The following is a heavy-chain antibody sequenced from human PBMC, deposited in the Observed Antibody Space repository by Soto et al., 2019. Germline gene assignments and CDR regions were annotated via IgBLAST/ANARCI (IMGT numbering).Heavy chain of an antibody. Sequence: QVQLQESGPGLVKPSQTLSLTCTVSGGSISSGDYYWSWIRQPPGKGLEWIGYIYYSGSTYYNPSLKSRAPISVDTSKHQFSLQLSSVTAADTAVYYSSRASPVVTDVWGQGTTFTVSS. CDR1: GGSISSGDYY. V-gene: IGHV4-30-4*01. J-gene: IGHJ6*02. CDR2: IYYSGST. CDR3: SRASPVVTDV. D-gene: IGHD5-18*01.